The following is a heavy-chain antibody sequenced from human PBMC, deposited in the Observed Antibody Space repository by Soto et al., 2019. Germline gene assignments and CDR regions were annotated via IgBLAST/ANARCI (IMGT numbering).Heavy chain of an antibody. CDR2: INHSGST. CDR1: GGSFSGYY. J-gene: IGHJ4*02. CDR3: ARERGYRYGYQDY. V-gene: IGHV4-34*01. D-gene: IGHD5-18*01. Sequence: QVQLQQWGAGLLKPSETLSLTCAVYGGSFSGYYWSWIRQPPGKGLEWIGEINHSGSTNYNPSLKSRVTISVDTSKNQFHLKLSSVTAADTAVYYCARERGYRYGYQDYWGQGTLVTVST.